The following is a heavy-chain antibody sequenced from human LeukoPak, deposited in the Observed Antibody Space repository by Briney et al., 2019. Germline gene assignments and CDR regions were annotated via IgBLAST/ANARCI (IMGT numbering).Heavy chain of an antibody. D-gene: IGHD5-12*01. J-gene: IGHJ4*02. V-gene: IGHV4-59*01. CDR1: GGSISSYY. CDR3: ARGRLRTRFDY. CDR2: IYYSGST. Sequence: SETLSLTCTVSGGSISSYYWSWIPQPPGKGLEWIGYIYYSGSTNYHPYLTSRVTISVDTSKNQSSLKLSSVTAADTAVYYCARGRLRTRFDYWGQGTLVTVSS.